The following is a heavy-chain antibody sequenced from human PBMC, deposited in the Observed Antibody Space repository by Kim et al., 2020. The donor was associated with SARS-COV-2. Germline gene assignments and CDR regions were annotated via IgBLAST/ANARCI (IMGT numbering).Heavy chain of an antibody. V-gene: IGHV1-46*01. CDR3: ARVSCSGGSCYGSNAFDI. CDR1: GYTFTSYY. D-gene: IGHD2-15*01. CDR2: INPSGGST. Sequence: ASVKVSCKASGYTFTSYYMHWVRQAPGQGLEWMGIINPSGGSTSYAQKFQGRVTMTRDTSTSTVYMELSSLRSEDTAVYYCARVSCSGGSCYGSNAFDIWGQGTMVTVSS. J-gene: IGHJ3*02.